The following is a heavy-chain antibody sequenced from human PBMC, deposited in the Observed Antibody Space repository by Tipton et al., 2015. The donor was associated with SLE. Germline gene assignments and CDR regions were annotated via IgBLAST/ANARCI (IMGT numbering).Heavy chain of an antibody. CDR1: GGSISSSSYY. CDR3: ARRRKYYYDSSGYFFDY. Sequence: TLSLTCTVSGGSISSSSYYWGWIRQPPGKGLEWIGSIYYSGSTYCNPSLKSRVTISVDTSKNQFSLKLSSVTAADTAVYYCARRRKYYYDSSGYFFDYWGQGTLVTVSS. CDR2: IYYSGST. D-gene: IGHD3-22*01. V-gene: IGHV4-39*07. J-gene: IGHJ4*02.